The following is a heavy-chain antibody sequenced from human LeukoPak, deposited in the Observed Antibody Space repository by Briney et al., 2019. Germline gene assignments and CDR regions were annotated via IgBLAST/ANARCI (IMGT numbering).Heavy chain of an antibody. CDR1: GFTFRNHG. CDR2: ISGGGT. Sequence: GGSLRLSCAASGFTFRNHGMNWVRQAPGKGLEWVSGISGGGTYYADSVKGRFTISRDDSKNTLSLQMNSLRVEDTALYYCAQDIAWGAFEHWGQGTLVTVSS. V-gene: IGHV3-23*01. J-gene: IGHJ4*02. CDR3: AQDIAWGAFEH. D-gene: IGHD7-27*01.